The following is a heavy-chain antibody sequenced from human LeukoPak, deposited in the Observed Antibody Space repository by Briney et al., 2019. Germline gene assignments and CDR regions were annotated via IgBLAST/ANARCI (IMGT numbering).Heavy chain of an antibody. V-gene: IGHV4-34*01. J-gene: IGHJ6*03. Sequence: SETLSLTCAVYGGSFSGYYWSWIRQPPGKGLEWIGEINHSGSTNYNPSLKSRLTISVDTSKNQFSLKLSSVTAADTAVYYCACRQDSSGSSYYNYYMDVWGRGTTVTVSS. CDR3: ACRQDSSGSSYYNYYMDV. D-gene: IGHD3-10*01. CDR1: GGSFSGYY. CDR2: INHSGST.